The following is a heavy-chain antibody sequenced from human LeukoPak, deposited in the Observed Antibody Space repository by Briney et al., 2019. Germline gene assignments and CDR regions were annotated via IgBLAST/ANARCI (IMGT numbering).Heavy chain of an antibody. CDR3: ARQASGGWYNDY. J-gene: IGHJ4*02. CDR1: GYTFTDYY. V-gene: IGHV1-2*02. CDR2: INPNSGGA. D-gene: IGHD6-19*01. Sequence: ASVKVSCKASGYTFTDYYMHWVRQAPGQGLEWMGWINPNSGGAHYAQKFQGRVSMTRDTSISTIYMELSRLTSGDTAVYYCARQASGGWYNDYWGQGTLVTVSS.